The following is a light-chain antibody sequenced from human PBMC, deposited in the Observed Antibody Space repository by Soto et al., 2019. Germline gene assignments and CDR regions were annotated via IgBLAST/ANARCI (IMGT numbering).Light chain of an antibody. J-gene: IGKJ2*01. V-gene: IGKV1-9*01. CDR2: AAS. CDR3: QQLKSYLYT. CDR1: QGISSY. Sequence: IQFTQSPSSLSASVEDRVTITCRASQGISSYLAWYQQKPGKAPKLLIYAASTLQSGVPSRFSGSGSGTDFTLTISSLQPEDFATYYCQQLKSYLYTFGQGTKLEIK.